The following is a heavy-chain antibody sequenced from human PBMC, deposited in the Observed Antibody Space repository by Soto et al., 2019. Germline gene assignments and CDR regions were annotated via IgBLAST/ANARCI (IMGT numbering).Heavy chain of an antibody. CDR3: ARAQTGGSSFDY. CDR1: GGSISSGGYS. CDR2: IYHSGST. D-gene: IGHD3-16*01. Sequence: SETLSLTCAVSGGSISSGGYSWSWIRQPPGKGLEWIGYIYHSGSTYYNPSLKSRVTISVDRSKNQFSLKLSSVTAADTAVYYCARAQTGGSSFDYWGQGTLVTVSS. V-gene: IGHV4-30-2*01. J-gene: IGHJ4*02.